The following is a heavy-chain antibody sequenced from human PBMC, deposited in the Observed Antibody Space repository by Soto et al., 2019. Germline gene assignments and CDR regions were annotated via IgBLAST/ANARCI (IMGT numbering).Heavy chain of an antibody. CDR3: APTLEGLHMDV. Sequence: QITLKESGPTLVKPTQTLTLTCTFSGFSLSTSGVGVGWIRQPPGKALEWLALIYWDDDKRYSPSLKSRLTXTXLTTKSQCVLTMTNIDPVATATSVCAPTLEGLHMDVCGQGTTVTVS. J-gene: IGHJ6*02. CDR2: IYWDDDK. V-gene: IGHV2-5*02. CDR1: GFSLSTSGVG.